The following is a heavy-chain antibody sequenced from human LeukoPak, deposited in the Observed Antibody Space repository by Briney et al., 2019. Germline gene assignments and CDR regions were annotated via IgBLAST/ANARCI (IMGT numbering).Heavy chain of an antibody. V-gene: IGHV3-30*18. CDR3: AKDQGRSDY. CDR1: GFTFSSYG. J-gene: IGHJ4*02. Sequence: PGGSLRLSCAASGFTFSSYGMHWVRQAPGKGLEWVAVISYDGSNKYYADSVKGRSTISRDNSKNTLYLQMNSLRAEDTAVYYCAKDQGRSDYWGQRTLVTVSS. CDR2: ISYDGSNK.